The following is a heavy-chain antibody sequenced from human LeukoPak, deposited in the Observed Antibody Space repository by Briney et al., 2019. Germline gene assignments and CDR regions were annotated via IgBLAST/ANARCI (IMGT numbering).Heavy chain of an antibody. CDR3: ARRSPLVVVTAAHYYDY. CDR1: GYSITNSNYF. CDR2: VFYNGNT. V-gene: IGHV4-39*01. D-gene: IGHD2-21*02. J-gene: IGHJ4*02. Sequence: SETLSLTCTVSGYSITNSNYFWGWIRQPPGQGLEWIGEVFYNGNTHYNPSLKSRVIISTDTSKNQFSLTLTAVTASDTAIYYCARRSPLVVVTAAHYYDYWGQGTLVTVSS.